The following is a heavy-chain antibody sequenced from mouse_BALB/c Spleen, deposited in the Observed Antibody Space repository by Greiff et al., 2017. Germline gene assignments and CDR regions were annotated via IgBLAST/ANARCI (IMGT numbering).Heavy chain of an antibody. CDR1: GFTFSSYG. D-gene: IGHD1-1*01. Sequence: EVKLMESGGGLVQPGGSLKLSCAASGFTFSSYGMSWVRQTPDKRLELVATINSNGGSTYYPDSVKGRFTISRDNAKNTLYLQMSSLKSEDTAMYYCARLTVVATDAMDYWGQGTSVTVSS. V-gene: IGHV5-6-3*01. CDR2: INSNGGST. CDR3: ARLTVVATDAMDY. J-gene: IGHJ4*01.